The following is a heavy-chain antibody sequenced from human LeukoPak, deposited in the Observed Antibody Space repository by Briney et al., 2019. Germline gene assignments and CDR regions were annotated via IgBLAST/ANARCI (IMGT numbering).Heavy chain of an antibody. CDR1: GFIFSHYA. Sequence: GKSLRLSCATSGFIFSHYAMNWVRQAPGKGLEWIADITISGHTKNYADSVKGRFTISRDNARTSLYLQMNSLRVEDTGVYYCARGDPHADLWGQGTLVTVSS. CDR2: ITISGHTK. V-gene: IGHV3-48*04. J-gene: IGHJ5*02. CDR3: ARGDPHADL.